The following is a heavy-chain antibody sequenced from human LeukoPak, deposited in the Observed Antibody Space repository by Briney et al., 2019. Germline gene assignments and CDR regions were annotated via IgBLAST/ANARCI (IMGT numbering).Heavy chain of an antibody. CDR1: GGSISSSNW. CDR3: ARGTIRYYYDSSGYYYSPPNYYGMDV. D-gene: IGHD3-22*01. CDR2: IYHSGST. Sequence: SETLSLTCAVSGGSISSSNWWSWVRQPPGKGLEWIGEIYHSGSTNYNPSLKSRVTISVDKSKNQFSLKLSSVTAADTAVYYCARGTIRYYYDSSGYYYSPPNYYGMDVWGQGTTVTVSS. J-gene: IGHJ6*02. V-gene: IGHV4-4*02.